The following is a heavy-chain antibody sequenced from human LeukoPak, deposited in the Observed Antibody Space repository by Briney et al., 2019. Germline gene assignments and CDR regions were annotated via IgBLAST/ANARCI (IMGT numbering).Heavy chain of an antibody. D-gene: IGHD2-2*01. CDR3: ARHLSRSRSGTTCYARPFDS. V-gene: IGHV4-39*01. CDR1: GGSISSTIYY. CDR2: VHYSGST. Sequence: SETLSLTCTVSGGSISSTIYYWGWIRQPPGEGLEWIGSVHYSGSTYYNPSLKSRVTISVDTSKNEFSLKLSSVTAADTAVYYCARHLSRSRSGTTCYARPFDSWGQGTLVTVSS. J-gene: IGHJ4*02.